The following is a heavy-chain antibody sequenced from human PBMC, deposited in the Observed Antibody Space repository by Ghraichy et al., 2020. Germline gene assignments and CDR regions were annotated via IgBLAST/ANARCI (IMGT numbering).Heavy chain of an antibody. CDR2: IYYSGST. D-gene: IGHD5-24*01. Sequence: SETLSLTCTVSGGSISSSSYYWGWIRQPPGKGLEWIGSIYYSGSTYYNPSLKSRVTISVDTSKNQFSLKLSSVTAADTAVYYCARYPRDSRRDGFDYWGQGTLVTVSS. CDR1: GGSISSSSYY. J-gene: IGHJ4*02. CDR3: ARYPRDSRRDGFDY. V-gene: IGHV4-39*01.